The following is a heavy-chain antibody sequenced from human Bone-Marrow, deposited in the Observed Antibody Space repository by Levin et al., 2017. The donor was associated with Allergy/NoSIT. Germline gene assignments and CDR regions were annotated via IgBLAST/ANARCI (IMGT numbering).Heavy chain of an antibody. CDR2: IYYTGGT. D-gene: IGHD5-18*01. CDR1: GGSINSGGYY. V-gene: IGHV4-31*03. J-gene: IGHJ4*02. Sequence: SETLSLSCTVSGGSINSGGYYWSWIRQHPGEGLEWIGYIYYTGGTYYKPSLRSRVTISVDTSKSQFSLKLTSVTAADTAVYYCARADTAMAHIDYWGQGTLVTVSS. CDR3: ARADTAMAHIDY.